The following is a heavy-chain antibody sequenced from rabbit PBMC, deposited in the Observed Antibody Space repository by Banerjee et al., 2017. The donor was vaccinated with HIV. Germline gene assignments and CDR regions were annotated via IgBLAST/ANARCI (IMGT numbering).Heavy chain of an antibody. CDR1: GFSLSNNYV. D-gene: IGHD8-1*01. CDR2: IVTGSSGST. Sequence: QSLQESGGGLFQPGGSLALTCKASGFSLSNNYVMYWVRQAPGKGLEWIACIVTGSSGSTWYASWAKGRFTISKTSSTTVTLQMTSLTAADTATYFCARTAGSTYWDYYFNLWGPGTLVTVS. CDR3: ARTAGSTYWDYYFNL. J-gene: IGHJ4*01. V-gene: IGHV1S40*01.